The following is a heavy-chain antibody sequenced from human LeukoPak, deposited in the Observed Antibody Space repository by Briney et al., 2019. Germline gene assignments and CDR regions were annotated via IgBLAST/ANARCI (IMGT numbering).Heavy chain of an antibody. D-gene: IGHD6-19*01. V-gene: IGHV3-23*01. J-gene: IGHJ4*02. CDR3: AKSPYSSGWLHYY. CDR1: GFTFSSYG. Sequence: GGSLRLSCAASGFTFSSYGMNWVRQAPGKGLECVTAIAGSGGSTYYAASVKGRFTISRDNSKNTLYLKMNSLRAEDTAVYYCAKSPYSSGWLHYYWGQGTLVTVSS. CDR2: IAGSGGST.